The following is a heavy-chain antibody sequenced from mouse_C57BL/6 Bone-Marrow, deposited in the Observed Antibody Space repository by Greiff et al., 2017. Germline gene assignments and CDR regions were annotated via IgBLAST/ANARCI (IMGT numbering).Heavy chain of an antibody. J-gene: IGHJ4*01. CDR3: ARDPDYAMDY. Sequence: EVKLMEPGGGLVKPGGSLKLSCAASGFTFSSYAMSWVRQTPEKRLEWVATISDGGSYTYYPDNVKGRFTISRDNAKNNLYLQMSHLKSEDTAMYYCARDPDYAMDYWGQGTSVTVSS. CDR1: GFTFSSYA. CDR2: ISDGGSYT. V-gene: IGHV5-4*01.